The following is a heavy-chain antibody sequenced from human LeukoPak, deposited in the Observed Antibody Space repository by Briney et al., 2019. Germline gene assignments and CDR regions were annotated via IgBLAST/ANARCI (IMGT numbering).Heavy chain of an antibody. V-gene: IGHV1-18*01. CDR1: GYTFTSYG. CDR3: ARDSKRTYYDFWSGYYTGEYWFDP. CDR2: TSAYNGNT. J-gene: IGHJ5*02. Sequence: ASVKVSCKASGYTFTSYGISWVRQAPGQGLEWMGWTSAYNGNTNYAQKLQGRVTMTTDTSTSTAYMELRSLRSDDTAVYYCARDSKRTYYDFWSGYYTGEYWFDPWGQGTLVTVSS. D-gene: IGHD3-3*01.